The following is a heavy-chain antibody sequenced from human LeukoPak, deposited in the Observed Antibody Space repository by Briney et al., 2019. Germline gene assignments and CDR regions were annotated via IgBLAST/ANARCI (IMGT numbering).Heavy chain of an antibody. CDR2: INTNTGNP. Sequence: ASVKVSCKASGYTFTSYAMNWVRQAPGQGLEWMGWINTNTGNPTYAQGFTGRFVFSLDTSVSTAYLQISSLKAEDTAVYYCARAGCSGGSCCGVFDYWGQGTLVTVSS. CDR3: ARAGCSGGSCCGVFDY. D-gene: IGHD2-15*01. V-gene: IGHV7-4-1*02. J-gene: IGHJ4*02. CDR1: GYTFTSYA.